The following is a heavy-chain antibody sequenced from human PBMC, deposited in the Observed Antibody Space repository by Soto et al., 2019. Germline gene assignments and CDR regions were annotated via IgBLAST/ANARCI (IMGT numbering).Heavy chain of an antibody. CDR1: GYTFTNYA. J-gene: IGHJ6*02. Sequence: ASVKVSCKASGYTFTNYAMHWVRHAPGQRLEWMGWINAGNGNTKYSQKFQGRVTITRDTSASTAYMELSSLRFEDTAMYYCARGHDFWAAMDVGGQRSTVTVS. D-gene: IGHD3-3*01. V-gene: IGHV1-3*01. CDR3: ARGHDFWAAMDV. CDR2: INAGNGNT.